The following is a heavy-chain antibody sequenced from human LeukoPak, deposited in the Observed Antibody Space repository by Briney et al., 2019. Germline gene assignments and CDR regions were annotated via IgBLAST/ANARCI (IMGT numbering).Heavy chain of an antibody. Sequence: ASVKVSRKASGYTFTSYYMHWVRQAPGQGLEWMGIINPSGGSTSYAQKFQGRVTTTRDTSTSTVYMELSSLRSEDTAVYYCAREVIAVAGTGGLDYWGQGTLVTVSS. CDR1: GYTFTSYY. J-gene: IGHJ4*02. D-gene: IGHD6-19*01. CDR3: AREVIAVAGTGGLDY. CDR2: INPSGGST. V-gene: IGHV1-46*01.